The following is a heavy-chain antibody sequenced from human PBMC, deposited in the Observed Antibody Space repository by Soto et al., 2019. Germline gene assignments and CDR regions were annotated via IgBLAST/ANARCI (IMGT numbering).Heavy chain of an antibody. CDR1: GFTFSSYA. D-gene: IGHD6-19*01. J-gene: IGHJ4*02. Sequence: PGGSLRLSCAASGFTFSSYAMSWVRQAPGKGLEWVSAISGSGGSTYYADSVKGRFTISRDNSKNTLYLQMNSLRAEDTAVYYCAKQLRQWLVQGVDYWGQGTLVTVSS. CDR2: ISGSGGST. V-gene: IGHV3-23*01. CDR3: AKQLRQWLVQGVDY.